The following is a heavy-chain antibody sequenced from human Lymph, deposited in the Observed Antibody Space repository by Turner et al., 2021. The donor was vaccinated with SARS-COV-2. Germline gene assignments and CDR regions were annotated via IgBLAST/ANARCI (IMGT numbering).Heavy chain of an antibody. Sequence: QVQLQESGPGLVKPSETLSLTCTVSGGSISSYYWSWIRQPPGKGLEWSGYIYYSGSTNYNPSLKSRVTMSVDTSKNQFSLKLSAVTAADTAVYYCVRGFDYWGQGTLVTVSS. CDR3: VRGFDY. V-gene: IGHV4-59*01. CDR1: GGSISSYY. J-gene: IGHJ4*02. CDR2: IYYSGST. D-gene: IGHD3-10*01.